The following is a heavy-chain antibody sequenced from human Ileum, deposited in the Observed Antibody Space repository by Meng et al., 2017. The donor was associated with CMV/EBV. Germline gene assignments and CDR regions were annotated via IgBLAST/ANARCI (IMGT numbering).Heavy chain of an antibody. J-gene: IGHJ4*02. CDR1: GYTFNKNA. CDR3: ARDGVSSTSSWYNY. V-gene: IGHV1-3*02. CDR2: SNVDSGNQ. Sequence: ASVKVSCKASGYTFNKNAIHWVRQAPGHRLQWMGCSNVDSGNQQYSQEFQGRLTFTRDTSASTAYMELRSLRSDDTAVYYCARDGVSSTSSWYNYWGQGTLVTVSS. D-gene: IGHD6-13*01.